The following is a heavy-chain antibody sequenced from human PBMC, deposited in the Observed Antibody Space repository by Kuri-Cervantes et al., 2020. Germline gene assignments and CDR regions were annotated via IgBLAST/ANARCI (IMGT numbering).Heavy chain of an antibody. D-gene: IGHD4-11*01. V-gene: IGHV3-15*05. CDR1: GFTFSNDW. Sequence: GESLKISCEASGFTFSNDWMSWVRQAPGKGLEWVGRIKSKTDGGTTDYAAPVKGRFTISRDDSKNTPYLQMNSLRAEDTAIYYCVSRVYSNYYFDYWGQGALVTVSS. J-gene: IGHJ4*02. CDR3: VSRVYSNYYFDY. CDR2: IKSKTDGGTT.